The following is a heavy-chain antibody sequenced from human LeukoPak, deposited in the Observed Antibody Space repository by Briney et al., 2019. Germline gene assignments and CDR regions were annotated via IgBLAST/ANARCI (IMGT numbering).Heavy chain of an antibody. CDR1: GFAFNYAW. J-gene: IGHJ4*02. D-gene: IGHD6-13*01. CDR3: ARGIAAAGNDDY. CDR2: ISSSSSYI. V-gene: IGHV3-21*01. Sequence: PGGSLRLSCAASGFAFNYAWVSWVRQAPGKGLEWVSSISSSSSYIYCADSVKGRFTISRDNAKSSLYLQMNSLRAEDTAVYYCARGIAAAGNDDYWGQGTLVTVSS.